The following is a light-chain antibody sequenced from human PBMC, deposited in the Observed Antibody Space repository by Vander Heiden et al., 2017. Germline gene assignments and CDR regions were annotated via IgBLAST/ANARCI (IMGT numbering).Light chain of an antibody. CDR2: EVS. CDR3: SSYTGSNNLI. Sequence: QSALTQPPSASGSPGQSVTISCTGTSNDVGGYNNVSWYQHHPGKAPKLMIYEVSKRPSGVPDRFSGSKSGNTASLTVSGLQAEDEADYYCSSYTGSNNLIFGGGTKLTVL. J-gene: IGLJ2*01. CDR1: SNDVGGYNN. V-gene: IGLV2-8*01.